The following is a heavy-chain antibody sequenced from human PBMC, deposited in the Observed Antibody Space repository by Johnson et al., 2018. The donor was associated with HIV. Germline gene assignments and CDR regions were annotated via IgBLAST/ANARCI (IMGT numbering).Heavy chain of an antibody. Sequence: VQLVESGGGLVKPGGSLRLSCAASGFTFSDYYMSWIRQAPGKGLEWVSVIYSGGSTYYADSVKGRFTISRDNSKNTLYLQMNSLRAEDTAMYYCARPLDWKDLSDALDIWGQGTMVSVSS. V-gene: IGHV3-66*04. CDR1: GFTFSDYY. D-gene: IGHD1-1*01. CDR3: ARPLDWKDLSDALDI. J-gene: IGHJ3*02. CDR2: IYSGGST.